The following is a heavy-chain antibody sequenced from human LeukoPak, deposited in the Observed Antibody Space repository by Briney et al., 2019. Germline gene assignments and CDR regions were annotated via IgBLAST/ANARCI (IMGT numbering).Heavy chain of an antibody. CDR1: GYTFTGYY. V-gene: IGHV1-2*02. D-gene: IGHD3-10*01. Sequence: ASVKVSCKASGYTFTGYYMHWVRQAPGQGLECMGWINPNSGGTNYAQKFQGRVTMTRDTSISTAYMELSRLRSDDTAVYYCAREETYGSGSYYNHYYYMDVWGKGTTVTVSS. J-gene: IGHJ6*03. CDR3: AREETYGSGSYYNHYYYMDV. CDR2: INPNSGGT.